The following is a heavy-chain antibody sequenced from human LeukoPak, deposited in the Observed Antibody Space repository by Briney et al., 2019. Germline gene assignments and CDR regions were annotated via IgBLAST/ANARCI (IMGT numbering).Heavy chain of an antibody. V-gene: IGHV3-74*01. CDR1: GFTFRTYW. J-gene: IGHJ4*02. Sequence: PGGSLRLSCAVSGFTFRTYWMHWVRQVPGEGLVWVSRINEDGSVTNYADSVKGRFSISRDNAKNTLYLQMNSLRAADTAVYYCGRDLGGRSGYWGQGTLVTVSS. CDR3: GRDLGGRSGY. D-gene: IGHD1-26*01. CDR2: INEDGSVT.